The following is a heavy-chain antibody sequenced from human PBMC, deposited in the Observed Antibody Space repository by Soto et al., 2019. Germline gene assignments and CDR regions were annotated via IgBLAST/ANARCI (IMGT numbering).Heavy chain of an antibody. Sequence: PSETQSLTCTVSGCSIRSGVYYWSWIRQHPGKGLEWIGYIYYSGSTYYNPSLKSRVTISVDTSKNQFSLKLSSVTAADTAVYYCARDLVLAAAGFDYYYGMDVWGQGTTVTVSS. V-gene: IGHV4-31*03. J-gene: IGHJ6*02. CDR3: ARDLVLAAAGFDYYYGMDV. CDR1: GCSIRSGVYY. CDR2: IYYSGST. D-gene: IGHD6-13*01.